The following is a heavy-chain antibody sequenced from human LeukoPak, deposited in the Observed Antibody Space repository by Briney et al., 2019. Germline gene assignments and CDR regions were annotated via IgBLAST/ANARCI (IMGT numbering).Heavy chain of an antibody. CDR1: GFTFSSYW. J-gene: IGHJ3*02. D-gene: IGHD3-9*01. Sequence: GGSLRLSCAASGFTFSSYWMSWVRQAPGKGLEWVANIKQDGSEKYYVDSVKGRFTISRDNAKNSLYLQMNSLRAEDTAVYYCARGGDILTGYYNIRAFDIWGQGTMVTVS. CDR2: IKQDGSEK. V-gene: IGHV3-7*03. CDR3: ARGGDILTGYYNIRAFDI.